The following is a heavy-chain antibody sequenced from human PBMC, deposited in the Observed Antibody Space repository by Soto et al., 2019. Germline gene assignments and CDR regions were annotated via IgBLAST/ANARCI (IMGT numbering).Heavy chain of an antibody. CDR3: ARVERGTATTVVDAFDI. V-gene: IGHV4-34*01. CDR1: GGSVNSGNYY. CDR2: MSHSGGT. Sequence: QVQLQQWGAGLLKPSETLSFTCAVYGGSVNSGNYYWSWIRRPPGKGLEWIGEMSHSGGTHFNPSLKSRVTISVDTSKNQFSLKMSSVTAADTALYYCARVERGTATTVVDAFDIWGPGTLVTVSS. J-gene: IGHJ3*02. D-gene: IGHD1-1*01.